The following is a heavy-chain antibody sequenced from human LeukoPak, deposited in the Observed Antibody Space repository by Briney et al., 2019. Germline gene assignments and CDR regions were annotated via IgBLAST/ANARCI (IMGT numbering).Heavy chain of an antibody. D-gene: IGHD3-3*01. CDR2: INPKSGGT. J-gene: IGHJ4*02. CDR3: ARVNYDFWSGYSPFDY. Sequence: ASVKVSCKASGYTFTGYYMHWVRQAPGQGLEWMGWINPKSGGTNYAQKFQGRVTMTRDTSISTAYMELSRLRSDDTAVYYCARVNYDFWSGYSPFDYWGQGTLVTVSS. CDR1: GYTFTGYY. V-gene: IGHV1-2*02.